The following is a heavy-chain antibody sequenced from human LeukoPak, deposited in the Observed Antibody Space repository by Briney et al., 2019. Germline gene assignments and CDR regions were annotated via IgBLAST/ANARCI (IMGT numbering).Heavy chain of an antibody. J-gene: IGHJ6*02. CDR3: AADLTRGTGYYAMDV. CDR1: GFTFSNSA. Sequence: ASVKVSCKASGFTFSNSAIQWVRQARGQRLEWMGWIVVGSGGTNYAQKFQERVTITRDMSTGTAYMELSSLRSEDTAVYYCAADLTRGTGYYAMDVWGQGTTVTVSS. D-gene: IGHD1-1*01. CDR2: IVVGSGGT. V-gene: IGHV1-58*02.